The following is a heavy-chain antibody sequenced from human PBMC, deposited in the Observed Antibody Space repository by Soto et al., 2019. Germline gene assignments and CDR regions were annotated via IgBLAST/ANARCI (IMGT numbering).Heavy chain of an antibody. CDR2: IYHSGST. CDR1: GYSISSGYY. CDR3: ARAGRYSSGWYVQY. V-gene: IGHV4-38-2*01. D-gene: IGHD6-19*01. Sequence: KTSETLSLTCAVSGYSISSGYYWGWIRQPPGKGLEWIGSIYHSGSTYYNPSLKSRVTISVDTSKNQFSLKLSSVTAADTAVYYCARAGRYSSGWYVQYWGQGTLVTVSS. J-gene: IGHJ4*02.